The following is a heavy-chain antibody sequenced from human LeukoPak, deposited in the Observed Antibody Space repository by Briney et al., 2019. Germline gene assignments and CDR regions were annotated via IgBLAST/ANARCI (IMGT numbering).Heavy chain of an antibody. J-gene: IGHJ4*02. Sequence: ASVKVSCKASGYTFTSYDVNWVRQATGQGLEWMGWMNPKSGNTGYAQKFQGRVTISRNTSITTAYMELSGLTSEDTAVYYCASYSGYAQWGQGTLVTVSS. CDR1: GYTFTSYD. V-gene: IGHV1-8*03. D-gene: IGHD5-12*01. CDR3: ASYSGYAQ. CDR2: MNPKSGNT.